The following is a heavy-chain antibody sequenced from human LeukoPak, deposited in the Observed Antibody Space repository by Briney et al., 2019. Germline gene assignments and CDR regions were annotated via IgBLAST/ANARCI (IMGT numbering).Heavy chain of an antibody. D-gene: IGHD6-19*01. Sequence: GGSLRLSCAASGFTFSSYDMHWVRQATGKGLEWVSAIGTAGDTHYPGSVKGRFTISRENAKNSLYLQMNSLRAGDTAVYYCARSRGSSGWFDYWGQGTLVTVSS. V-gene: IGHV3-13*01. CDR1: GFTFSSYD. CDR2: IGTAGDT. CDR3: ARSRGSSGWFDY. J-gene: IGHJ4*02.